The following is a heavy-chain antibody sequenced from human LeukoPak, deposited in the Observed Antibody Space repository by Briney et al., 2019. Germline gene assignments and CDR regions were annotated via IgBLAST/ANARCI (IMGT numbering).Heavy chain of an antibody. CDR2: ISYDRSNK. V-gene: IGHV3-30*18. CDR3: AKSGYNRFDY. J-gene: IGHJ4*02. CDR1: GFSFSSYG. Sequence: GGSLRLSCAASGFSFSSYGIHWVRQAPGKGLEWVAVISYDRSNKYYADSVKGRFTISRDNSKNTLYLQMNSLIAEDTAVYYCAKSGYNRFDYWGQGTRVTVSS. D-gene: IGHD5-24*01.